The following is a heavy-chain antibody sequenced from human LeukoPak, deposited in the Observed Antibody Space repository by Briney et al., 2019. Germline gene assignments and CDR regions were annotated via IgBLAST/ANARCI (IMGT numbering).Heavy chain of an antibody. CDR2: INSDGSDI. CDR3: ARERRSSGWYDAFDM. Sequence: PGGSLRLSCAASEFTFSAFWMHWVRQAPGKGRVWVSRINSDGSDIRYADSVKDRFTISRDNAKNTLYLQMNSLRAEDTAVYYCARERRSSGWYDAFDMRGQGTMVTVSS. V-gene: IGHV3-74*01. D-gene: IGHD6-19*01. CDR1: EFTFSAFW. J-gene: IGHJ3*02.